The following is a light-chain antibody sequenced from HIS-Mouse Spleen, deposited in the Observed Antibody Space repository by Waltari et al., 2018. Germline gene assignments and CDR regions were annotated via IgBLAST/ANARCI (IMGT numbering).Light chain of an antibody. Sequence: SYVLTQPPSVSVAPGRTARIPCGGNTIGRKSVHGNQQKPGQAPVLVVYDGSDRPSGIPERFSGSNSGNTATLTISRVEAGDEADYYCQVWDSSSDHVVFGGGTKLTVL. V-gene: IGLV3-21*03. CDR1: TIGRKS. CDR3: QVWDSSSDHVV. J-gene: IGLJ2*01. CDR2: DGS.